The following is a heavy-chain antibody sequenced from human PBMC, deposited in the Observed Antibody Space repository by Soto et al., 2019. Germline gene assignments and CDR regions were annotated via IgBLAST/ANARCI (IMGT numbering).Heavy chain of an antibody. CDR1: GGTFSSYA. CDR3: ASGDIVVVPAARDYYYGMDV. CDR2: IIPIFGTA. V-gene: IGHV1-69*01. J-gene: IGHJ6*02. Sequence: QVQLVQSGAEVKKPGSSLKVSCTASGGTFSSYAISWVRQAPGQGLEWMGGIIPIFGTANYAQKFQGRVTITADESTSTAYMGLSSLRSEDTAVYYCASGDIVVVPAARDYYYGMDVWGLGTTVTVSS. D-gene: IGHD2-2*01.